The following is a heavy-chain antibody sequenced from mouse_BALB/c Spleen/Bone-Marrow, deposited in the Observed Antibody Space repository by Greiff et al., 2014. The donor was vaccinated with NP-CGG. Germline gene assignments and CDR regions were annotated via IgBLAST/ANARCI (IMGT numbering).Heavy chain of an antibody. CDR3: ARDNNYGYCWYIDD. CDR2: IRNKANGYTT. V-gene: IGHV7-3*02. CDR1: GFTFTDYY. Sequence: EVQVVESGGGLVQPGGSLRLSCATSGFTFTDYYMSWVRQPPGKALEWLGFIRNKANGYTTEYSASVKGRFTISRDNSQSILYLQMNNLRAEDSATYYCARDNNYGYCWYIDDWGPGTTVTVSS. D-gene: IGHD2-2*01. J-gene: IGHJ1*01.